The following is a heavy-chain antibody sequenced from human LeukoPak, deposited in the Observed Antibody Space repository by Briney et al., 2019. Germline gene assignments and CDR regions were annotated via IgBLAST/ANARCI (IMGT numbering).Heavy chain of an antibody. V-gene: IGHV5-51*01. CDR2: IFPRDSDT. CDR1: GNSFTNYW. D-gene: IGHD1-14*01. J-gene: IGHJ4*02. Sequence: GESLKISCKVLGNSFTNYWIGLVRQMPGKGLEWMGIIFPRDSDTRYSPSFQGQVTISADKSISTAYLQWNSLRASDSGLYYCARQGTGFDSWGQGTLVTVSS. CDR3: ARQGTGFDS.